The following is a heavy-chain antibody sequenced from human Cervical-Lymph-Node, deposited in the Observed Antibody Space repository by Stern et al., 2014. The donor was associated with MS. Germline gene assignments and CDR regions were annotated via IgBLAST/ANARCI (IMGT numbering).Heavy chain of an antibody. CDR3: AHQQQLTLFDY. Sequence: QVTLKESGPTLVKPTQTLTLTCTFSGFSLSTRGVGVGWIRQPPGKALEWLALIYWDDDKRYSPSLKSRLTITKDTSKNQVVLTMTNMDPVDTAAYYCAHQQQLTLFDYWGQGTLVTVSS. J-gene: IGHJ4*02. D-gene: IGHD6-13*01. CDR1: GFSLSTRGVG. V-gene: IGHV2-5*02. CDR2: IYWDDDK.